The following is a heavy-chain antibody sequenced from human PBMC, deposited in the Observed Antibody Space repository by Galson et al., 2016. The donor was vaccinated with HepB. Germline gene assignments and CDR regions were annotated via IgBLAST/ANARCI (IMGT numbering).Heavy chain of an antibody. CDR1: GFTFNSYA. V-gene: IGHV3-7*04. CDR2: INQDGSEK. D-gene: IGHD1-1*01. J-gene: IGHJ4*02. CDR3: ARAYQYTLDY. Sequence: SLRLSCAGSGFTFNSYAMTWVRQAPGKGLEWVANINQDGSEKHYLDSVRGRFTISRDNAKNSLYLQMNSLRAEDTAVYFCARAYQYTLDYWGQGTLVTVSS.